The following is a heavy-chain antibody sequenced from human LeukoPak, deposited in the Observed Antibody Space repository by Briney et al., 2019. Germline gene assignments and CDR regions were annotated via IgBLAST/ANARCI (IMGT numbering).Heavy chain of an antibody. J-gene: IGHJ4*02. CDR3: AKDRSYCGGDCYSDYFDY. CDR2: ISSSTSYI. CDR1: GFTFSSYS. Sequence: PGGSLRLSCAASGFTFSSYSMNWVRQAPGKGLEWVSSISSSTSYIYYADSVKGRFTISRDNAKNSLYLQMNSLRAEDTAVYYCAKDRSYCGGDCYSDYFDYWGQGTLVTVSS. D-gene: IGHD2-21*01. V-gene: IGHV3-21*01.